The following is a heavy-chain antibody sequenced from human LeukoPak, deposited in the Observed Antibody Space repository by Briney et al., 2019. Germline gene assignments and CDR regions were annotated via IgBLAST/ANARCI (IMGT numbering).Heavy chain of an antibody. CDR2: VSDTGNT. CDR3: ATMSYDMLTGYGPLDF. V-gene: IGHV4-59*02. J-gene: IGHJ4*02. CDR1: AGSVSDFY. D-gene: IGHD3-9*01. Sequence: SETLSLTCSVSAGSVSDFYWNWIRQSPGKGVEWIGYVSDTGNTKYNPSLTSRLSLSVDTSRNRFSLRLSSVTTADSGVYYCATMSYDMLTGYGPLDFWGRGTLVTVSS.